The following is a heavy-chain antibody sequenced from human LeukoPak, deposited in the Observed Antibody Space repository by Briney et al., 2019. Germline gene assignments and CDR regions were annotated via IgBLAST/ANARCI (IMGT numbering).Heavy chain of an antibody. CDR2: FDPEDGET. J-gene: IGHJ3*02. CDR1: GYTLTELS. CDR3: ATNLRIKIFGVVTVGAFDI. V-gene: IGHV1-24*01. Sequence: ASVKVSCKVSGYTLTELSMHWVRQAPGKGLEWMGGFDPEDGETIYAQKFQGRVTMTEDTSTDTAYMELSSLRSEDTAVYYCATNLRIKIFGVVTVGAFDIWGQGTMVTVSS. D-gene: IGHD3-3*01.